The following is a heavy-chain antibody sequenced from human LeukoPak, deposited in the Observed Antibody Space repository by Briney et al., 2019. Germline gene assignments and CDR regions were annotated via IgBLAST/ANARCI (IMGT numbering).Heavy chain of an antibody. V-gene: IGHV3-66*04. J-gene: IGHJ4*02. Sequence: GGSLRLSCAASGLTVGSNYMSWVRQAPGKGLEGVSIIYRGGSTNYADSVKGRFTISRDTSKDTLYLQINSLRAEDTAVYYCARLSANSSAYFFDYWGQATLVTVSS. D-gene: IGHD3-22*01. CDR2: IYRGGST. CDR1: GLTVGSNY. CDR3: ARLSANSSAYFFDY.